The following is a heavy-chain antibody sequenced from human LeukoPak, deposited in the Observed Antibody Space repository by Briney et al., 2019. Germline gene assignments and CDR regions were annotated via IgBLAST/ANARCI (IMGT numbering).Heavy chain of an antibody. Sequence: GASVKVPCKASGYTFTSYGISWVRQAPGQGLEWMGWISAYNGNTNYAQKLQGRVTMTTDTSTSTAYMELRSLRSDDTAVYYCASYAVTTGFPLWGQGTLVTVSS. J-gene: IGHJ4*02. CDR1: GYTFTSYG. CDR2: ISAYNGNT. CDR3: ASYAVTTGFPL. V-gene: IGHV1-18*01. D-gene: IGHD4-17*01.